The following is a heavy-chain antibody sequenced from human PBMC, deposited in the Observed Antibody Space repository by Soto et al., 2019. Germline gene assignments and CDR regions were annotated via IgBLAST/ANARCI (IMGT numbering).Heavy chain of an antibody. J-gene: IGHJ6*02. D-gene: IGHD3-9*01. CDR2: IYYSGST. CDR3: ARAPHYDILTGYYIPLYGMDV. CDR1: GGSIDSGGYY. V-gene: IGHV4-61*08. Sequence: SETLSLTCTVSGGSIDSGGYYWSWIRQPPGKGLEWIGYIYYSGSTNYNPSLKSRVTISVDTSKNQFSLKLSSVTAADTAVYYCARAPHYDILTGYYIPLYGMDVWGQGTTVTVSS.